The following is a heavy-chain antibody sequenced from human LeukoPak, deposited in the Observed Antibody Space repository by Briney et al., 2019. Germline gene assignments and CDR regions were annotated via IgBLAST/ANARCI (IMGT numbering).Heavy chain of an antibody. CDR2: INHSGST. CDR1: GGSFSGYY. D-gene: IGHD1-26*01. J-gene: IGHJ6*03. CDR3: ARAPSGSYYYYYYMDV. Sequence: PSETLSLTCAAYGGSFSGYYWSWIRQPPGKGLEWIGEINHSGSTNYNPSLKSRVTISVDTSKNQFSLKLSSVTAADTAVYYCARAPSGSYYYYYYMDVWGKGTTVTVSS. V-gene: IGHV4-34*01.